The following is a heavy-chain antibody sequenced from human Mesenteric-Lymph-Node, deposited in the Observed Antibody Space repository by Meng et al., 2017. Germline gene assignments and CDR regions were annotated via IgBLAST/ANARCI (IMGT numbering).Heavy chain of an antibody. V-gene: IGHV3-11*04. Sequence: GGSLRLSCAASGFTFSDYYMTWIRQPPGQGLEWIASISPTGGSLYYADSVKGRFSISRDNAKNSLYLQMNSLRAEDTAVYYCARSHIVVVTATPHYGMDVWGQGTMVTVSS. J-gene: IGHJ6*02. CDR2: ISPTGGSL. D-gene: IGHD2-21*02. CDR1: GFTFSDYY. CDR3: ARSHIVVVTATPHYGMDV.